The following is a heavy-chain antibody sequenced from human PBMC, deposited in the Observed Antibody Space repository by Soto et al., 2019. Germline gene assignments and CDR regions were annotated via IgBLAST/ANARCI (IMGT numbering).Heavy chain of an antibody. CDR1: GFTFSSYA. CDR3: AKGLLLRHYYFDY. D-gene: IGHD3-22*01. CDR2: ISGSGGST. J-gene: IGHJ4*02. V-gene: IGHV3-23*01. Sequence: SLSCAASGFTFSSYAMSWVRQAPGKGLEWVSAISGSGGSTYYADSVKGRFTISRDNSKNTLYLQMNSLRAEDTAVYYCAKGLLLRHYYFDYWGQGTLVTVSS.